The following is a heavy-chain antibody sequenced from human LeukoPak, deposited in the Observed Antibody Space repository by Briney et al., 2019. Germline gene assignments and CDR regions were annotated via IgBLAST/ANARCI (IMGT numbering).Heavy chain of an antibody. CDR2: IWYDGSNK. J-gene: IGHJ4*02. V-gene: IGHV3-33*01. CDR3: ARGPYYDFWSGYSEY. Sequence: GGSLRLSCAASGFTFSSYGMHWVRQAPGKGLEWVAVIWYDGSNKYYADSVKGRFTISRDNSKNTLYLQMNSLRAEDTAVYYCARGPYYDFWSGYSEYWGQGTLVTVSP. D-gene: IGHD3-3*01. CDR1: GFTFSSYG.